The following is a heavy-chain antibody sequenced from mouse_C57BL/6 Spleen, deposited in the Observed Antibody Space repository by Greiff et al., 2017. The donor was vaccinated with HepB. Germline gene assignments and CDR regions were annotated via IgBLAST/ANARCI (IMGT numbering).Heavy chain of an antibody. V-gene: IGHV1-80*01. Sequence: VQLQQSGAELVKPGASVKISCKASGYAFSSYWMNWVKQRPGKGLEWIGQIYPGDGDTNYNGKFKGKATLTADKSSSTAYMQLSSLTSEDSAVYFRARDYGSREYFDVWGTGTTVTVSS. CDR3: ARDYGSREYFDV. J-gene: IGHJ1*03. D-gene: IGHD1-1*01. CDR2: IYPGDGDT. CDR1: GYAFSSYW.